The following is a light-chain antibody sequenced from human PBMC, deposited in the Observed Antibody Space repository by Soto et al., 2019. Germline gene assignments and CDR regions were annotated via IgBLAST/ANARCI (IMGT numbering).Light chain of an antibody. CDR3: QQYKNWPPIT. CDR2: GAS. V-gene: IGKV3-15*01. Sequence: EIVMTQSPATLSVSPGERATLSCMASQSVSSKLAWYQQKPGQAPRLLIYGASTRATGIPARFSGSGSGTEFTLTISSLQSEDFAVYYCQQYKNWPPITFGQGTRLEIK. CDR1: QSVSSK. J-gene: IGKJ5*01.